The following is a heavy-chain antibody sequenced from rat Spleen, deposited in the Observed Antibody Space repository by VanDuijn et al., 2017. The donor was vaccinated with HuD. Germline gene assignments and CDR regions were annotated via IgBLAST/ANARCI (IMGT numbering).Heavy chain of an antibody. J-gene: IGHJ2*01. CDR2: ISPSGGST. D-gene: IGHD1-12*02. CDR3: ARHVDYYYDGSYPY. V-gene: IGHV5-25*01. Sequence: EVQLVESGGGLVQPGRSLKLSCAASGFTFSNYDMAWVRQAPTKGLEWVASISPSGGSTYYRDSVKGRFTVSRDNAKSTLYLQMDSLRSEDTATYYCARHVDYYYDGSYPYWGQGVMVTVSS. CDR1: GFTFSNYD.